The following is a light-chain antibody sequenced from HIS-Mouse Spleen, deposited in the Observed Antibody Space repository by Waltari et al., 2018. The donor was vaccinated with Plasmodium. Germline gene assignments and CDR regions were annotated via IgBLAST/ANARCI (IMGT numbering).Light chain of an antibody. CDR3: QQYYSFPYT. Sequence: QMTPSPPSMSASVVDRVTTTCQASQDISNYLNWYQQKPGKAPKLLIYNASNLETGVPSRFSGSGSGTDFTFTISSLQPEDIATYYCQQYYSFPYTFGQGTKLEIK. CDR2: NAS. J-gene: IGKJ2*01. CDR1: QDISNY. V-gene: IGKV1-33*01.